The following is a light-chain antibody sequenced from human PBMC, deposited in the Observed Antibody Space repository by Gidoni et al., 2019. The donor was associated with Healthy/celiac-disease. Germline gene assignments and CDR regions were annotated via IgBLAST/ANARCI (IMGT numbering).Light chain of an antibody. CDR1: QDISNY. CDR3: QQYDNLPLT. V-gene: IGKV1-33*01. Sequence: DIQMTQSPSSLSASVGDRVTITRQASQDISNYLNWYQQKPGKAPKLLIYDASNLETGVPSRFSGSGSGTDFTFTISSLQPEAIATYYCQQYDNLPLTFGGGTKVEIK. J-gene: IGKJ4*01. CDR2: DAS.